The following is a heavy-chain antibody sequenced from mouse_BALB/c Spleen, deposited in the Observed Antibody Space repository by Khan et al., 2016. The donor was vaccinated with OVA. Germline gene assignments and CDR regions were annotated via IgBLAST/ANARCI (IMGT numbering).Heavy chain of an antibody. CDR2: ISSSGST. D-gene: IGHD1-3*01. V-gene: IGHV3-2*02. J-gene: IGHJ4*01. Sequence: EVQLQESGPGLVKPSQSLSLTCTVTGYSITSDYAWNWIRQFPGNKLEWMGYISSSGSTNYNPALKSRISITRDTSKNQFFLQLNSVTTADTATDVCARERSRYNDAIDYWGQGTSVTVSS. CDR1: GYSITSDYA. CDR3: ARERSRYNDAIDY.